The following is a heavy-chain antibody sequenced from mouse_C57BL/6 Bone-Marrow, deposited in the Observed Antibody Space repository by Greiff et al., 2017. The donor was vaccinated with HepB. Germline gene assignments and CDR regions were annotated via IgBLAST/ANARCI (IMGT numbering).Heavy chain of an antibody. V-gene: IGHV6-3*01. CDR2: IRLKSDNYAT. Sequence: EVKLVESGGGLVQPGGSMKLSCVASGFTFSNYWMNWVRQSPEKGLEWVAQIRLKSDNYATHYAESVKGRFTISRDDSKSSVYLQMNNLRAEDTGMYYCTVSSYDWYFDVWGTGTTVTVSS. J-gene: IGHJ1*03. CDR1: GFTFSNYW. D-gene: IGHD1-1*01. CDR3: TVSSYDWYFDV.